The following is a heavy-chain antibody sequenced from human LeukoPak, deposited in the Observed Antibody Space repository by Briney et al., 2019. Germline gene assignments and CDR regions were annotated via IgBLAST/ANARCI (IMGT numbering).Heavy chain of an antibody. CDR3: ARAEVGAPKGYNWFDP. V-gene: IGHV3-66*01. CDR2: IYSGGST. CDR1: GFTVSSNY. J-gene: IGHJ5*02. Sequence: GGSLRLSCAASGFTVSSNYMSWVRQAPGKGLEWVSVIYSGGSTYYADSVKGRFTISRDNSKNTLYLQMNSLRAEDTAVYYCARAEVGAPKGYNWFDPWGQGTLVTVSS. D-gene: IGHD1-26*01.